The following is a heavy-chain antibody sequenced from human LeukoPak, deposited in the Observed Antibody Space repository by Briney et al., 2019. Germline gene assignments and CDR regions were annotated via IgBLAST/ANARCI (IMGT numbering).Heavy chain of an antibody. D-gene: IGHD7-27*01. V-gene: IGHV5-51*01. CDR3: ARPASLGTADAFDI. CDR2: IYPGDSDT. CDR1: GYSFTNYW. J-gene: IGHJ3*02. Sequence: SGESLKISCKGSGYSFTNYWIGWVRQMPGKGLVWMGIIYPGDSDTRYSPSFQGQVTISADKSISTAYLQWSSLKASDTAMYYCARPASLGTADAFDIWGQGTMVTVSS.